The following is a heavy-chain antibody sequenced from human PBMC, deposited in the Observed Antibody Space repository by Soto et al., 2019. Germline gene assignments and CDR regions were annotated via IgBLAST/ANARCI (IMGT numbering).Heavy chain of an antibody. Sequence: PGESLKISCKASGYSFSFYWIGWVRQMPGKGLEWMAIMYPDDSDTRYSPSFQGQVTISADKSISTAYLQWSSLKASDTAMYYCARSSATGVWFDPWGQGTLVTVSS. D-gene: IGHD4-4*01. CDR2: MYPDDSDT. V-gene: IGHV5-51*01. CDR1: GYSFSFYW. CDR3: ARSSATGVWFDP. J-gene: IGHJ5*02.